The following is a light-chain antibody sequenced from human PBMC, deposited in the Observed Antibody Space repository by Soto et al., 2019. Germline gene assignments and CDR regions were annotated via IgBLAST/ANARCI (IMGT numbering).Light chain of an antibody. V-gene: IGKV1-39*01. CDR3: QQSYTTPSRT. Sequence: DIQLIQSPSSLSASVGDRVTITCHTSQRVSSYLNWYQQKPGKAPKLLINAVSTLHSGVPSRFSGSGSETDFTLTISSLQPEDSGTYYYQQSYTTPSRTFGQGTKVDI. CDR2: AVS. CDR1: QRVSSY. J-gene: IGKJ1*01.